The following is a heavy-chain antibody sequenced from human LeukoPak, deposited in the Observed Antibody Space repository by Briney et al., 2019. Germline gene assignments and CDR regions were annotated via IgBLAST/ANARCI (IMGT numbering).Heavy chain of an antibody. CDR1: GFTFSSYA. D-gene: IGHD3-22*01. J-gene: IGHJ4*02. CDR2: ISSNGGST. Sequence: QPGGSLRLSCSASGFTFSSYAMHWVRQAPGKGLEYVSAISSNGGSTYYADSVKGRFTISRDNSKNTLYLQMNSLRAEDTAVYYCARALGYYYDSSGSYYFDYWGQGTLVTVSS. V-gene: IGHV3-64*04. CDR3: ARALGYYYDSSGSYYFDY.